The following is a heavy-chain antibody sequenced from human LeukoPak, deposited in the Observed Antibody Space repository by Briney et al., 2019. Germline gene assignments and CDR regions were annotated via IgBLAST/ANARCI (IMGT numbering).Heavy chain of an antibody. J-gene: IGHJ4*02. V-gene: IGHV3-23*01. CDR2: ISGSGGST. CDR1: GFTFSRYA. Sequence: GGSLRLSCAASGFTFSRYAMSWVRQAPGKGLEWVSVISGSGGSTYYVDSVKGRFTISRDNSKNTLYLQMNSLRAEDTAVYYCAKNSLHSTTWKDYWGQGTLVTVSS. CDR3: AKNSLHSTTWKDY. D-gene: IGHD2/OR15-2a*01.